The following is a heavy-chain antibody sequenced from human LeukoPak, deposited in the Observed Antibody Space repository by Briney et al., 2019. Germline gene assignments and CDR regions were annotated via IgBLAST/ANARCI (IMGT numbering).Heavy chain of an antibody. D-gene: IGHD3-3*01. CDR1: GFTFSNYS. V-gene: IGHV3-23*01. CDR2: ISGSGGST. J-gene: IGHJ4*02. CDR3: AKSNDFWSGSPRALDY. Sequence: GGSLRLSCAASGFTFSNYSMSWVRQAPGKGLEWVSAISGSGGSTYYADSVKGRFTISRDNSKNTLYLQMNSLRAEDTAVYYCAKSNDFWSGSPRALDYWGQGTLVTVSS.